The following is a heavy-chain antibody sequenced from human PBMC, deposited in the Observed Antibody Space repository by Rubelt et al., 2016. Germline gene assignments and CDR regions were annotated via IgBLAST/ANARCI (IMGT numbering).Heavy chain of an antibody. CDR3: ARLPWDCSSSKCAFDS. Sequence: WVANIRQDGNEIYYVDSVKGRFTISRDNAKESLYLQMNSLRAADTAVYYCARLPWDCSSSKCAFDSWGQGTLVTVSS. CDR2: IRQDGNEI. J-gene: IGHJ4*02. D-gene: IGHD6-6*01. V-gene: IGHV3-7*01.